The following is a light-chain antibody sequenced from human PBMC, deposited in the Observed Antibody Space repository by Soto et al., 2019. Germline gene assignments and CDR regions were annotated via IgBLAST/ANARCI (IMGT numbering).Light chain of an antibody. CDR1: QDIRTE. CDR2: GAT. CDR3: LQDYNYPRT. J-gene: IGKJ1*01. Sequence: HMTHCPFFLTASVGDRVTITCRASQDIRTELGWYQQKPGKAPKLLIYGATTLQSGVPSRFSGSGSGTNFTLTISGLQPEDFAAYYCLQDYNYPRTFGQGTKVDIK. V-gene: IGKV1-6*01.